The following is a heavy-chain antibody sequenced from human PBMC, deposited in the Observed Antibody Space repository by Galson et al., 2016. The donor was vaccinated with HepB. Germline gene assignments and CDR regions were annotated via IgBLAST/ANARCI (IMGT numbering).Heavy chain of an antibody. J-gene: IGHJ4*02. CDR2: ITFDSVST. D-gene: IGHD3-16*01. CDR1: GFTFDNYA. V-gene: IGHV3-23*01. CDR3: AKGSLYFGGFDS. Sequence: SLRLSCAASGFTFDNYAMTWVRQAPGKGLEWVSSITFDSVSTYYAVSVRGRFTISRDNSKSTLYLQMNSLRAEDTAVYYCAKGSLYFGGFDSWGQGTLVTVSS.